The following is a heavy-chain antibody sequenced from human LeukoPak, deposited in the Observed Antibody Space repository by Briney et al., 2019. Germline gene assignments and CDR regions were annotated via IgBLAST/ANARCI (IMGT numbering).Heavy chain of an antibody. J-gene: IGHJ4*02. D-gene: IGHD5-12*01. CDR3: ARGSGDLYYFDY. CDR2: INHSGST. V-gene: IGHV4-34*01. CDR1: GGSFTGNY. Sequence: SETLSLTCAVYGGSFTGNYWRWIRQPPGKGLEWIGEINHSGSTKYNPSLKSRVTMSVDTSKSQFSLKLSSVTAADTAVYYCARGSGDLYYFDYWGQGTLVTVSS.